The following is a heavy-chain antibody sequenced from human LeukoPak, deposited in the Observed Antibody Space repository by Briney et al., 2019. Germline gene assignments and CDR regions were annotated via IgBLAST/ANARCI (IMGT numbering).Heavy chain of an antibody. CDR1: GGSIRSYY. Sequence: SETLSLTCTVSGGSIRSYYWGWIRQPPGKGLEWIGYIHYSESTKYNPSLKSRVTMSVDTSRNQFSLKLSSVTAADTAVYYCASRSGSFSDALDIWGQGTLVTVSS. V-gene: IGHV4-59*08. CDR2: IHYSEST. CDR3: ASRSGSFSDALDI. D-gene: IGHD3-10*01. J-gene: IGHJ3*02.